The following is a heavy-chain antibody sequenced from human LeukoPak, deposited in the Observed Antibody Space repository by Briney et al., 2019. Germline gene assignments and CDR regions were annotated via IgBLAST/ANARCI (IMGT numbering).Heavy chain of an antibody. V-gene: IGHV3-48*03. Sequence: PGRSVSLSSAASGLDFSRYAMDSVRQDPGKGLEWVSYISSSGSTIYYADSVKGRFTISRDNAKNSLYLQMNSLRAEDTAVYYCARDRPGSGGYNWFDPWGQGTLVTVSS. CDR1: GLDFSRYA. D-gene: IGHD6-19*01. CDR2: ISSSGSTI. J-gene: IGHJ5*02. CDR3: ARDRPGSGGYNWFDP.